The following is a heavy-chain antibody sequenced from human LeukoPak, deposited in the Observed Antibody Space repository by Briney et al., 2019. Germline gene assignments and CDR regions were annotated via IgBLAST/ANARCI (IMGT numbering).Heavy chain of an antibody. J-gene: IGHJ3*02. D-gene: IGHD3-22*01. CDR1: GFTFSSYS. CDR3: ARDRGHYYDSSGSRGAFDI. V-gene: IGHV3-33*08. CDR2: IWYDGSNK. Sequence: GGSLRLSCAASGFTFSSYSMNWVRQAPGKGLEWVAVIWYDGSNKYYADSVKGRFTISRDNSKNTLYLQMNSLRAEDTAVYYCARDRGHYYDSSGSRGAFDIWGQGTMVTVSS.